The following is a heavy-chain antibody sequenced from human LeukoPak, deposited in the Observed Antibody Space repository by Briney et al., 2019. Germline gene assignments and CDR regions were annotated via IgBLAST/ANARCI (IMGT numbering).Heavy chain of an antibody. D-gene: IGHD1-26*01. CDR3: ARDRGSYWGVDY. CDR1: GGSFSGYY. Sequence: SETLSLTCAVYGGSFSGYYWSWIRRPPGKGLEWIGEINHSGSTNYNPSLKSRVTISVDTSKNQFSLKLSSVTAADTAVYYCARDRGSYWGVDYWGQGTLVTVSS. V-gene: IGHV4-34*01. CDR2: INHSGST. J-gene: IGHJ4*02.